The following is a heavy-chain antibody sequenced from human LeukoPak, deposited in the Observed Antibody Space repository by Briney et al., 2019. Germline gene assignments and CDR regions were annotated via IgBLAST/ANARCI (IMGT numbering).Heavy chain of an antibody. D-gene: IGHD2-15*01. CDR3: ARLAVVAATEDPYYYKYGMDV. Sequence: PGGSLRLSCAASGFTFNSYGMNWVRQAPGKGLEWVSSISTSTSYIYYADSVKGRLTISRDNAKNSLYLQMNSLRAEDTAVYYCARLAVVAATEDPYYYKYGMDVWGQGTTVTVSS. CDR2: ISTSTSYI. J-gene: IGHJ6*02. CDR1: GFTFNSYG. V-gene: IGHV3-21*01.